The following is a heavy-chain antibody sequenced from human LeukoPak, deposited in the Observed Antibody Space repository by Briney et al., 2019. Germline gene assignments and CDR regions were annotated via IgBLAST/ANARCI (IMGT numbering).Heavy chain of an antibody. CDR1: GGSFGGYY. CDR2: INHSGST. J-gene: IGHJ6*03. V-gene: IGHV4-34*01. CDR3: ARQAGYSSGWLGYYYYYMDV. Sequence: KPSETLSLTCAVYGGSFGGYYWSWIRQPPGKGLEWIGEINHSGSTNYNPSLKSRVTISVDTSKNQFSLKLSSVTAADTAVYYCARQAGYSSGWLGYYYYYMDVWGKGTTVTISS. D-gene: IGHD6-19*01.